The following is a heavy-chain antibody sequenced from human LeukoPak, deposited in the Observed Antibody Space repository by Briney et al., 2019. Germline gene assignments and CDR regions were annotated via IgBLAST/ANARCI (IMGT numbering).Heavy chain of an antibody. Sequence: PGGSLRLSCAASGFTFSDYYMSWIRQAPGKGLEWVSYISSSGSTIYYADSVKGRFTISRDNAKNSLYLQMNSLRAEDTAVYYCTRAYYFGSGSYKFPFDYWGQGTLVTVSS. J-gene: IGHJ4*02. V-gene: IGHV3-11*04. D-gene: IGHD3-10*01. CDR1: GFTFSDYY. CDR2: ISSSGSTI. CDR3: TRAYYFGSGSYKFPFDY.